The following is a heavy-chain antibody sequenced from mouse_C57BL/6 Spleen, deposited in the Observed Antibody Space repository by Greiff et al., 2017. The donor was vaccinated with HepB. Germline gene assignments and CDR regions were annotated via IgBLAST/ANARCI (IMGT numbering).Heavy chain of an antibody. Sequence: EVQGVESGGGLVKPGGSLKLSCAASGFTFSSYTMSWVRQTPEKRLEWVATISGGGGNTYYPDSVKGRFTISRDNAKNTLYLQMSSLRSEDTALYYCARPELTGFAYWGQGTLVTVSA. CDR3: ARPELTGFAY. CDR1: GFTFSSYT. V-gene: IGHV5-9*01. J-gene: IGHJ3*01. D-gene: IGHD4-1*01. CDR2: ISGGGGNT.